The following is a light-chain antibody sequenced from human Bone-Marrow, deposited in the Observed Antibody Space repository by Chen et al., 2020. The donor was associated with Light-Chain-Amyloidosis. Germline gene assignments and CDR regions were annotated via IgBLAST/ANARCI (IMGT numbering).Light chain of an antibody. CDR2: RDT. J-gene: IGLJ2*01. CDR1: DLPTKY. CDR3: QSADSSGTYEVI. Sequence: SYELTQPPSVSVSPGQTARITCSGDDLPTKYAYWYQQKPGQAPVLVKHRDTERPSGISVRFSVSSSGTTATLTISGVQAEDVADYHCQSADSSGTYEVIFGGGTKLTVL. V-gene: IGLV3-25*03.